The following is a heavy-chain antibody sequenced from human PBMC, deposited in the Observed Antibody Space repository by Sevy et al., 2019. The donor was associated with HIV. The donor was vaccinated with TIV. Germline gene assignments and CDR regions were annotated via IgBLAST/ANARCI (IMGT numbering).Heavy chain of an antibody. Sequence: GGSLRLSCAASGFTFSNAWMSWVRQAPGKGLEWVGRIKSKTDGGTTDYAAPVKGRFTISRDDSKNTLYLQMNSLKTEDTAVYYCTTGSNIPRGGPPYYYYYYYMDVWGKGTTVTVS. CDR1: GFTFSNAW. D-gene: IGHD2-21*01. V-gene: IGHV3-15*01. CDR2: IKSKTDGGTT. J-gene: IGHJ6*03. CDR3: TTGSNIPRGGPPYYYYYYYMDV.